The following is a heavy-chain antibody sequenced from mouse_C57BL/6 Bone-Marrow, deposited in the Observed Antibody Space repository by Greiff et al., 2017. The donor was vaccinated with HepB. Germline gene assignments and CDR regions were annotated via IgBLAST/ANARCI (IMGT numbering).Heavy chain of an antibody. J-gene: IGHJ2*01. CDR1: GFSLTSYG. D-gene: IGHD1-1*01. V-gene: IGHV2-2*01. CDR3: ARNSPITTVVNFDY. Sequence: QVQLQQSGPGLVQPSQSLSITCTVSGFSLTSYGVHWVRQSPGKGLEWLGVIWSGGSTDYSAAFISRLSISKDNSKSHVFFKMNSLQADDTAIYYCARNSPITTVVNFDYWGQGTTLTVSS. CDR2: IWSGGST.